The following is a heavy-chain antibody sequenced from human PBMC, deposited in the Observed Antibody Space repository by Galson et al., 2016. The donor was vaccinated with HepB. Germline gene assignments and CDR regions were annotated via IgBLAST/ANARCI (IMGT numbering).Heavy chain of an antibody. V-gene: IGHV4-59*01. Sequence: LSLTCTVSGGSISSYYWSWIRQSPGKGLEWIGHIDYSGSSNYSPSLKGRVTMSIDASENYFSLNLKSVTAADTALYYCARGDIVATIGVFDYWGQGALVTVSS. CDR3: ARGDIVATIGVFDY. CDR2: IDYSGSS. CDR1: GGSISSYY. D-gene: IGHD5-12*01. J-gene: IGHJ4*02.